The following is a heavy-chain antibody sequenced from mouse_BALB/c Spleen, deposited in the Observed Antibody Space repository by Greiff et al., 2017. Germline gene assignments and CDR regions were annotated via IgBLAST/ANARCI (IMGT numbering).Heavy chain of an antibody. V-gene: IGHV1S22*01. CDR3: TRYDGYYEGSFDY. J-gene: IGHJ2*01. D-gene: IGHD2-3*01. Sequence: LQQPGSELVRPGASVKLSCKASGYTFTSYWMHWVKQRPGQGLEWIGNIYPGSGSTNYDEKFKSKATLTVDTSSSTAYMQLSSLTSEDSAVYYSTRYDGYYEGSFDYWGQGTTLTVSS. CDR1: GYTFTSYW. CDR2: IYPGSGST.